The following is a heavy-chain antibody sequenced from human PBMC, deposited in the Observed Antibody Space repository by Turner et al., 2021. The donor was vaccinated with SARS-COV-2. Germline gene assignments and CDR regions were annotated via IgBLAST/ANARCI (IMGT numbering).Heavy chain of an antibody. CDR1: GYTFMSYD. CDR3: ARAAQLTVWFDH. V-gene: IGHV1-8*01. D-gene: IGHD3-9*01. CDR2: MNPNSGNT. J-gene: IGHJ5*02. Sequence: QVQMVQSGAEGKKRGAAVKGSYKASGYTFMSYDVNWVRQATGQGRAGMGWMNPNSGNTGYAQKFQGRVTMNRNTSLSTAYMELSSMRFEDTAVYYCARAAQLTVWFDHWGQGTLVTVSS.